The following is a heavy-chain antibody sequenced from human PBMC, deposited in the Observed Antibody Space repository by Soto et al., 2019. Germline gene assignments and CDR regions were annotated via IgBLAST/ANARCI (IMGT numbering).Heavy chain of an antibody. Sequence: QVQLVQSGAEVKKPGSSVKVSCKASGGTFSSYAISWVRQAPGQGLEWMGGIIPIFGTANYAQKFQGRVTITADKSTSTAYMELSSLSSEDTAVYYCAREGRHDYGDTDNWFDPWGQGTLVTVSS. V-gene: IGHV1-69*06. CDR3: AREGRHDYGDTDNWFDP. J-gene: IGHJ5*02. CDR2: IIPIFGTA. CDR1: GGTFSSYA. D-gene: IGHD4-17*01.